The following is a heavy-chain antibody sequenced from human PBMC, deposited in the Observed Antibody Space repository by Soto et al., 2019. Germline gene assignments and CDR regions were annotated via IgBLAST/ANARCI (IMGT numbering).Heavy chain of an antibody. CDR1: GFTFSDYD. D-gene: IGHD2-21*01. CDR3: AGGRDSGLYYFDY. V-gene: IGHV3-13*01. J-gene: IGHJ4*02. Sequence: EVQLVESGGDLVQPGGSLRLSCAASGFTFSDYDMHWVRQVTGKGLEWVSTISTAGDTYYPGSVKGRFTISRENAKNPLFLQMNSLRADDTAVYYCAGGRDSGLYYFDYWGQGTLVTVSS. CDR2: ISTAGDT.